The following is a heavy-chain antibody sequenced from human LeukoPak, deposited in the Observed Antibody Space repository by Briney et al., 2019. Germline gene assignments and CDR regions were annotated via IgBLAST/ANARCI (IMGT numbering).Heavy chain of an antibody. CDR2: IYHSGST. V-gene: IGHV4-39*07. D-gene: IGHD6-19*01. J-gene: IGHJ4*02. Sequence: TSETLSLTCTVSGGSISSSSYYWGWIRQPPGKGLEWIGSIYHSGSTYYNPSLKSRVTISVDTSKNQFSLKLSSVTAADTAVYYCARFGGWQYYFDYWGQGTPVTVSS. CDR1: GGSISSSSYY. CDR3: ARFGGWQYYFDY.